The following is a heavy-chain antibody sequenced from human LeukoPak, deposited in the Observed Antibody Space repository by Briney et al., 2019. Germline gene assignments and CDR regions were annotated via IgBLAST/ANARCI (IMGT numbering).Heavy chain of an antibody. V-gene: IGHV4-31*03. Sequence: SETLSLTCTVSGGSISSGGYYWSWIRQHPGKGLEWIGYIYYSGSTYYNPSLKSRVTISVDTSKNQFSLKLSPVTAADTAVYYCARGDYDFWSGYPHDAFDIWGQGTMVTVSS. CDR3: ARGDYDFWSGYPHDAFDI. CDR2: IYYSGST. J-gene: IGHJ3*02. D-gene: IGHD3-3*01. CDR1: GGSISSGGYY.